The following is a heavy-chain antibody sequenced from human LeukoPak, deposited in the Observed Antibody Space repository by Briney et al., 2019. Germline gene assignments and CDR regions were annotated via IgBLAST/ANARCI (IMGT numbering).Heavy chain of an antibody. CDR1: GFTFSSYS. V-gene: IGHV3-48*01. CDR3: ASLYGSGSTRYYYYGMDV. J-gene: IGHJ6*02. CDR2: ISSSSSTI. D-gene: IGHD3-10*01. Sequence: GGSLRLSCAASGFTFSSYSMSWVRQAPGKGLEWVSYISSSSSTIYYADSVKGRFTISRDNAKSSLYLQMNSLRAEDTAVYYCASLYGSGSTRYYYYGMDVWGQGTTVTVSS.